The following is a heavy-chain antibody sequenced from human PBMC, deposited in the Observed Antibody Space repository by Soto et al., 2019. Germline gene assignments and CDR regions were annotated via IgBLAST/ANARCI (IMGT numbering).Heavy chain of an antibody. D-gene: IGHD6-13*01. CDR3: ARDDSGDVAAAPNYDYSMDV. V-gene: IGHV1-69*13. J-gene: IGHJ6*02. CDR2: IIPIYGNA. CDR1: GCTFSNYA. Sequence: SVKVSCKASGCTFSNYAINWVRQAPGQELEWMGGIIPIYGNANYAQKFQGRVTITADASTSTASMEMSTLKSEDTAVYCCARDDSGDVAAAPNYDYSMDVWGQGTTVTVSS.